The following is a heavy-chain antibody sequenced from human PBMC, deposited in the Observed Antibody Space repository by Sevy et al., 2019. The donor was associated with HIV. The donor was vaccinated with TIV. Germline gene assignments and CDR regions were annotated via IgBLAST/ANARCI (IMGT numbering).Heavy chain of an antibody. CDR2: IKQDGSEK. CDR1: GFIFNSYW. CDR3: ARDYS. J-gene: IGHJ4*02. V-gene: IGHV3-7*01. Sequence: GESLKISCGASGFIFNSYWMTWVRQAPGKGLEWVATIKQDGSEKYYVDSVNGRFTISRDNVKNSVHLQMSSLRVEDTAMYYCARDYSWGQGTQVTVSS.